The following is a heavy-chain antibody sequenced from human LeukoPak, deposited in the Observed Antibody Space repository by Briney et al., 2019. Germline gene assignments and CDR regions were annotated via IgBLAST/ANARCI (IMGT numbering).Heavy chain of an antibody. D-gene: IGHD5-12*01. V-gene: IGHV3-11*05. CDR2: ISSSSSYT. CDR1: GFTFSDYY. J-gene: IGHJ4*02. CDR3: ARDSGYSGYSDY. Sequence: GGSLRLSCAASGFTFSDYYMSWIRQAPGKGLEWVSYISSSSSYTDYADSVKGRFTISRDDAKNSLNLQMNSLRAEDTAVYYCARDSGYSGYSDYWGQGTLVTVSS.